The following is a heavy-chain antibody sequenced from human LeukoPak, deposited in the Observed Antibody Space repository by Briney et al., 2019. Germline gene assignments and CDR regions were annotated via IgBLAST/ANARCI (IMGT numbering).Heavy chain of an antibody. V-gene: IGHV4-39*07. J-gene: IGHJ6*03. CDR1: GGSITSSSFY. Sequence: SETLSLTCTVSGGSITSSSFYWDWIRQPPGKGLEWIGSIYYSGTTHYNPSLKSRVTIFVHTSKNQFSLKLSSVTAADTAVYYCARGLRAGDPHYYYYYMDVWGKGTTVTVSS. CDR2: IYYSGTT. D-gene: IGHD2-2*01. CDR3: ARGLRAGDPHYYYYYMDV.